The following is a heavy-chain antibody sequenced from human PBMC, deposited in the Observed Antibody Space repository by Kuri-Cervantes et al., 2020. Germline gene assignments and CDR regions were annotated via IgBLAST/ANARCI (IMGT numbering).Heavy chain of an antibody. CDR3: ARTGYYYYMDV. CDR2: MNPNSGNT. V-gene: IGHV1-8*01. D-gene: IGHD1-1*01. J-gene: IGHJ6*03. CDR1: GYTLTELS. Sequence: ASVKVSCKVSGYTLTELSMHWVRQAPGKGLEWMGWMNPNSGNTGYAQKFQGRVTMTRNTSISTAYMELSSLSSEDTAVYYCARTGYYYYMDVWGKGTTVTVSS.